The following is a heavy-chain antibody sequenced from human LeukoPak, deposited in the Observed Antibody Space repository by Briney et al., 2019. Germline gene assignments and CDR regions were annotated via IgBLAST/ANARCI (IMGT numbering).Heavy chain of an antibody. CDR1: GYTFTGYY. J-gene: IGHJ6*03. CDR2: INPNSGGT. V-gene: IGHV1-2*02. Sequence: ASVKVSCKASGYTFTGYYMHWVRQAPGQGLEWMGWINPNSGGTNYAQKFQGRVTMTRDTSISTAYMELSRLRSDDTAVYYCAREVSSGSYYHYYMDVWGKGTTVTVSS. D-gene: IGHD1-26*01. CDR3: AREVSSGSYYHYYMDV.